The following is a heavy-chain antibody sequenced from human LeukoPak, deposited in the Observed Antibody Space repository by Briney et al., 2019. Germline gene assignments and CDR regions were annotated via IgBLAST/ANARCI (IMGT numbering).Heavy chain of an antibody. Sequence: GGSLRLSCAASGFTVSSNYMSWVRQAPGKGLEWVSVIYSGGSTYYADSVKGRFTISRDNSKNTLYLQMNSLRAEDTAVYYCARDSMVRGVSAAYWGQGTLVTVSS. V-gene: IGHV3-66*01. CDR1: GFTVSSNY. CDR3: ARDSMVRGVSAAY. D-gene: IGHD3-10*01. CDR2: IYSGGST. J-gene: IGHJ4*02.